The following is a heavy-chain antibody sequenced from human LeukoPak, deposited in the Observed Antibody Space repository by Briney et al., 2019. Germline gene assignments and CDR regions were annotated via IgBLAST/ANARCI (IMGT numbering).Heavy chain of an antibody. D-gene: IGHD1-14*01. V-gene: IGHV4-61*02. CDR3: ARGRITSATDI. CDR1: GGSISSGSYY. CDR2: IYTSGST. Sequence: SETLSLTCTVSGGSISSGSYYWSWIRQPAGKGLEWIGRIYTSGSTNYNPSLKSRVTISVDTSKNQFSLKLSSVTAADTAVYYCARGRITSATDIWGQGTMVTVSS. J-gene: IGHJ3*02.